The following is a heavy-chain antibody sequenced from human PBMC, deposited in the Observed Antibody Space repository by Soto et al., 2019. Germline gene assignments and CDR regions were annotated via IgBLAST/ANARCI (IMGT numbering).Heavy chain of an antibody. CDR1: GFTFSSYA. V-gene: IGHV3-23*01. Sequence: GGSLRLSCVASGFTFSSYAMSWVRQAPGKGLEWVSAISGSGGSTYYADSVKGRFTISRDNSKNTLYLQMNSLRAEDTAVYYCAKGRLVVRGVIRLGYYYGMDVWGQGTTVTVSS. D-gene: IGHD3-10*01. CDR2: ISGSGGST. CDR3: AKGRLVVRGVIRLGYYYGMDV. J-gene: IGHJ6*02.